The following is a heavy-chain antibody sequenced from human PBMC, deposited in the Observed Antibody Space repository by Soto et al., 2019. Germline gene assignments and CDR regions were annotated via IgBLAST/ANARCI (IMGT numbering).Heavy chain of an antibody. Sequence: SETLSLTCTVSGGSISSYYWSWIRQPPGKGLEWIGYIYYSGSTNYNPSLKSRVTISVDTSKNQFSLKLSSVTAADTAVYYCARLIFLWGSPGPFDYWGQGTLVTVSS. J-gene: IGHJ4*02. V-gene: IGHV4-59*08. CDR3: ARLIFLWGSPGPFDY. CDR2: IYYSGST. D-gene: IGHD3-16*01. CDR1: GGSISSYY.